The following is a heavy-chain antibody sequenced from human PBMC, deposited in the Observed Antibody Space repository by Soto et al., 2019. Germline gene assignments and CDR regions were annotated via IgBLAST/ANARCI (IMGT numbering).Heavy chain of an antibody. J-gene: IGHJ6*02. D-gene: IGHD6-19*01. CDR1: GYTLTELS. V-gene: IGHV1-24*01. Sequence: GASVKVSCTVSGYTLTELSMHWVRQAPGKGLEWMGGFDPEDGETIYAQKFQGRVTMTEDTSTDTAYMELSSLRSEDTAVYYCATVGRGIAVAGTGVAYYYYGMDVWGQGTTVTVSS. CDR2: FDPEDGET. CDR3: ATVGRGIAVAGTGVAYYYYGMDV.